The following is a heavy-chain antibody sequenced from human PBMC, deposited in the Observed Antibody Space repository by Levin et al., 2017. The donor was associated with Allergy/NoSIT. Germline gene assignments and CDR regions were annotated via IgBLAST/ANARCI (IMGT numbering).Heavy chain of an antibody. CDR3: ASLGRYCSSTSCSPD. V-gene: IGHV1-69*04. CDR1: GGTFSSYA. J-gene: IGHJ3*01. CDR2: IIPILGIA. Sequence: SVKVSCTASGGTFSSYAISWVRQAPGQGLEWMGRIIPILGIANYAQKFQGRVTITADKSTSTAYMELSSLRSEDTAVYYCASLGRYCSSTSCSPDWGQGTMVTVSS. D-gene: IGHD2-2*01.